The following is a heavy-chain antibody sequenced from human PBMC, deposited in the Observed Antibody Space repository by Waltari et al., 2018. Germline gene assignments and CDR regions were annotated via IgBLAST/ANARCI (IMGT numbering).Heavy chain of an antibody. CDR1: GYTFIANY. J-gene: IGHJ4*02. CDR3: ARDSQTAKSAPFDS. CDR2: SKPNRGDT. V-gene: IGHV1-2*02. Sequence: QVQLVQSGAEVKKPGASVKVSCKASGYTFIANYMHWVRQAPGQGLEWMGRSKPNRGDTDYAQKFQGRVTMTRDTSISTAYMELSRLTSDDTAFYYCARDSQTAKSAPFDSWGQGTLVTVSS.